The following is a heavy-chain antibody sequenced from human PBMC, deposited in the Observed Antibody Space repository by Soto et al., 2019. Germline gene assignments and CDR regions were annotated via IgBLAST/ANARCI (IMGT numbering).Heavy chain of an antibody. CDR2: IIPIFGTA. CDR3: ARVRAVAGLYYYYYGMDV. Sequence: GASVKVSCKASGGTFSSYAISWVRQAPGQGLEWMGGIIPIFGTANYAQKFQGRVTITADESTSTAYMELSSLRSEDTAVYYCARVRAVAGLYYYYYGMDVWGQGTTVTVSS. CDR1: GGTFSSYA. D-gene: IGHD6-19*01. V-gene: IGHV1-69*13. J-gene: IGHJ6*02.